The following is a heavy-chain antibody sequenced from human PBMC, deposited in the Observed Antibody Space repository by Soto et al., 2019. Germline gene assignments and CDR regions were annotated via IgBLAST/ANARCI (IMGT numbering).Heavy chain of an antibody. CDR1: GFTFSSYG. J-gene: IGHJ6*02. Sequence: GGSLRLSCAASGFTFSSYGMHWVRQAPGKGLEWVAVIWYDGSNKYYADSVKGRFTISRDNSKNTLYLQMNSLRAEDTAVYYCARGGAVARVSGYYYYYYGMDVWGQGTTVTVSS. V-gene: IGHV3-33*01. CDR3: ARGGAVARVSGYYYYYYGMDV. D-gene: IGHD6-19*01. CDR2: IWYDGSNK.